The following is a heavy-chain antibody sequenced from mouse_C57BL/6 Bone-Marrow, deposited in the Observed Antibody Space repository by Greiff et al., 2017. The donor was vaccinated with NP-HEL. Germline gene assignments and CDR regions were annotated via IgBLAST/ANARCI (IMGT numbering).Heavy chain of an antibody. CDR1: GYTFTSYW. CDR3: ASLRQLRLRWAMDY. V-gene: IGHV1-7*01. CDR2: INPSSGYT. D-gene: IGHD3-2*02. J-gene: IGHJ4*01. Sequence: QVQLKESGAELAKPGASVKLSCKASGYTFTSYWMHWVKQRPGQGLEWIGYINPSSGYTKYNQKFKDKATLTADKSSSTAYMQLSSLTYEDSAVYYCASLRQLRLRWAMDYWGQGTSVTVSS.